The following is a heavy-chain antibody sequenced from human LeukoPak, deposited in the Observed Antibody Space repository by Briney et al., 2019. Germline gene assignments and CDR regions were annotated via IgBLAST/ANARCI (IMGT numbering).Heavy chain of an antibody. CDR2: IYYSGST. J-gene: IGHJ4*02. CDR1: GGSISSYY. D-gene: IGHD6-13*01. CDR3: ARVRPGYSSSWTPFDY. Sequence: SGTLSLTCTVSGGSISSYYWSWIRQPPGKGLEWIGYIYYSGSTNYNPSLKSRVTISVDTSKNQFSLKLSSVTAADTAVYYCARVRPGYSSSWTPFDYWGQGTLVTVSS. V-gene: IGHV4-59*01.